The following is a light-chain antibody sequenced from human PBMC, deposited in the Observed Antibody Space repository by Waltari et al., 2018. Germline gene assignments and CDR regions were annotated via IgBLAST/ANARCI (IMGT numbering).Light chain of an antibody. CDR2: EVN. J-gene: IGLJ3*02. V-gene: IGLV6-57*01. CDR1: SGSIASHY. CDR3: QSYDSSNQRV. Sequence: NFMLTQPHSVSESPGKTVTISCTRSSGSIASHYVQWYQQRPGSSPTTIIYEVNQRPSGVPDRFSGSIDSSSNSASLTISGLETEDEADYYCQSYDSSNQRVFGGGTKLTVL.